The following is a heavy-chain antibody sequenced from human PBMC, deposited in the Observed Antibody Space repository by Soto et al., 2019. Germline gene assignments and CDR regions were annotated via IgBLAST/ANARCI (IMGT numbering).Heavy chain of an antibody. Sequence: GGSLRLSCAASGFTFSAYGMSWVRQAPGKGLEWVSSMSGSGNSPDYADSVKGRFTISRDNSQNTLFLQMNSLRAEDTAVYYCAKSNQIFGVISDYYYCGLDVWGQGTTVTVYS. CDR1: GFTFSAYG. D-gene: IGHD3-3*01. J-gene: IGHJ6*02. CDR3: AKSNQIFGVISDYYYCGLDV. CDR2: MSGSGNSP. V-gene: IGHV3-23*01.